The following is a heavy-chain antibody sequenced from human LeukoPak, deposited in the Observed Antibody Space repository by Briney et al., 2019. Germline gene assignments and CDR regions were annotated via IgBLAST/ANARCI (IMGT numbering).Heavy chain of an antibody. CDR3: ARDVGPTPFFDY. Sequence: PGGSLRLSCAASGFTFNDYAMAWVRRAPGKGLEWVSTISGSSENTHYADSVKGRFTISRDNFKNTLFLQMHSLRVEDTAVYYCARDVGPTPFFDYWGQGTVVIVSS. J-gene: IGHJ4*02. CDR2: ISGSSENT. D-gene: IGHD4-11*01. CDR1: GFTFNDYA. V-gene: IGHV3-23*01.